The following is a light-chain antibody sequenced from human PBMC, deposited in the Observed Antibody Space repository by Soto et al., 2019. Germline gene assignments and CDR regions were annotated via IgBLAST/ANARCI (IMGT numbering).Light chain of an antibody. CDR3: QQYYNTPVT. CDR2: WAS. Sequence: DIVMTQSPDSLAVSLGERATINCKSSQSVLYSSNNMNYLAWYQQKPGQPPKLLIYWASTRESGVPDRFSGSGSGTDFTLTISSLQADDVAVYYCQQYYNTPVTFGQGTKVEIK. CDR1: QSVLYSSNNMNY. V-gene: IGKV4-1*01. J-gene: IGKJ1*01.